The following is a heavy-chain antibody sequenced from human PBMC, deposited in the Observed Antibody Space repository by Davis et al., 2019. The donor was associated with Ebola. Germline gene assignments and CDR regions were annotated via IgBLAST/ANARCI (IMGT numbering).Heavy chain of an antibody. V-gene: IGHV3-48*02. CDR1: GFTFSSYS. D-gene: IGHD3-22*01. CDR3: AREHYYYDSSGYYMWYFDL. J-gene: IGHJ2*01. CDR2: ISSSSSTI. Sequence: GESLKISCAASGFTFSSYSMNWVRQAPGKGLEWVSYISSSSSTIYYADSVKGRFTISRDNAKNSLYLQMNSLRDEDTAVYYCAREHYYYDSSGYYMWYFDLWGRGTLVTVSS.